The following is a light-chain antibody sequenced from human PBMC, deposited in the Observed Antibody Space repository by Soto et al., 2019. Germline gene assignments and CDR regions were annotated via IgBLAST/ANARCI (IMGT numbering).Light chain of an antibody. Sequence: EIVLTQSPGTLSLSPGERATLSCRASQSVSSYLAWYQQKGGQAPRLLIYDASNRATGIPARFSGSGSGTDFTLTISRLEPEDFAVYYCQQRSDLPTFGGGTKVEIK. CDR2: DAS. J-gene: IGKJ4*01. V-gene: IGKV3-11*01. CDR1: QSVSSY. CDR3: QQRSDLPT.